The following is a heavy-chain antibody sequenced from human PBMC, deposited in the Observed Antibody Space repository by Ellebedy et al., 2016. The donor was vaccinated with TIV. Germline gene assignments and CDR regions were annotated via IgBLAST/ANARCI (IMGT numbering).Heavy chain of an antibody. CDR2: ISSGSSYI. Sequence: PGGSLRLSCAASGFIFSDYTINWVRQAPGKGLEWVSSISSGSSYIYYADSMKGRFTISRDNAKNSLYLQMNSLRDEDTAVYYCARGVGLHHPYYFDYWGQGTLVTVSS. J-gene: IGHJ4*02. V-gene: IGHV3-21*01. CDR1: GFIFSDYT. CDR3: ARGVGLHHPYYFDY. D-gene: IGHD1-26*01.